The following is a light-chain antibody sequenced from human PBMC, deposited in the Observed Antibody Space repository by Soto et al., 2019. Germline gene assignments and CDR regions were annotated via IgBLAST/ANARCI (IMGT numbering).Light chain of an antibody. CDR1: NSNIGTYT. CDR2: TNS. V-gene: IGLV1-44*01. Sequence: QSALTQPPSASGTPGQRVTISCSGSNSNIGTYTVNWYQQLPGTAPRLLIYTNSQRPSGVPQRFSGSKTGTSASLAIGGLHSEDGADYYCAAWDDSVGAYVFGTGTKVTVL. J-gene: IGLJ1*01. CDR3: AAWDDSVGAYV.